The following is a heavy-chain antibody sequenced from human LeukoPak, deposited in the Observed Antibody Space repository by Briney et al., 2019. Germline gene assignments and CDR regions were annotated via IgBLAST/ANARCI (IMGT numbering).Heavy chain of an antibody. CDR2: INPNSGGT. CDR1: GYTFTGYY. D-gene: IGHD6-13*01. V-gene: IGHV1-2*02. J-gene: IGHJ5*02. Sequence: GASVKVSCKASGYTFTGYYMHWVRQAPGQGLEWMGWINPNSGGTNYAQKFQGRVTMTRDTSISTAYMGLSRLRSDDTAVYYCARGYSSSLASVPFDPWGQGTLVTVSS. CDR3: ARGYSSSLASVPFDP.